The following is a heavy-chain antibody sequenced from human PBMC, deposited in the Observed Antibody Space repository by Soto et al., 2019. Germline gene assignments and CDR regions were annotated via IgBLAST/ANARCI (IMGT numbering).Heavy chain of an antibody. CDR1: GGSISSGGYY. Sequence: SETLSLTCPVSGGSISSGGYYWSWIRQHPGKGLEWIGYIYYSGSTYYNPSLKSRVTISVDTSKNQFSLKLSSVTAADTAVYYCARAGGVFNWFDPWGQGTLVTVSS. D-gene: IGHD1-26*01. J-gene: IGHJ5*02. V-gene: IGHV4-31*03. CDR2: IYYSGST. CDR3: ARAGGVFNWFDP.